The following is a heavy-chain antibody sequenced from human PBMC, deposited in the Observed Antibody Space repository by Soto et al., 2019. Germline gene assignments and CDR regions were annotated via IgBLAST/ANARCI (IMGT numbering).Heavy chain of an antibody. D-gene: IGHD3-9*01. Sequence: EVQLVESGGGLIQPGGSLRLSCAASGFTVSSNYMSWVRQAPGKGLEWVSVIYSGGSTYYADSVKGRFTISRDNSKNTLYLQMNSLRAEDTAVYYCARGWNYDILTGYEYYFDYWGQGTLVTVSS. CDR2: IYSGGST. CDR1: GFTVSSNY. CDR3: ARGWNYDILTGYEYYFDY. V-gene: IGHV3-53*01. J-gene: IGHJ4*02.